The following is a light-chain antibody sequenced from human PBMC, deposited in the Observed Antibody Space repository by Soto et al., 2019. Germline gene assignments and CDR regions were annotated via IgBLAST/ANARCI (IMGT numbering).Light chain of an antibody. V-gene: IGKV3-20*01. CDR2: GAS. CDR3: QQYGTYRALT. CDR1: QSVSSSY. Sequence: EIVLTQSPGTLSLSPGERATLSCRASQSVSSSYLAWYQQKPGQAPRLLIYGASSRATGIPDRFSGSGSGTDFTLTISRLEPEDFALYYCQQYGTYRALTFGGGTKVEIK. J-gene: IGKJ4*01.